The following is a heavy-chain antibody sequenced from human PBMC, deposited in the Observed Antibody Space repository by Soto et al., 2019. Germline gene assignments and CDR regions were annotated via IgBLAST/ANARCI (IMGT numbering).Heavy chain of an antibody. V-gene: IGHV3-33*01. CDR1: GVTFRSYC. Sequence: PVGFLRLSCAASGVTFRSYCIHRVRQAPGKGLEWVALIWFDGSKKYYVDSVKGRFAVSRDNSKNTLYLQMNSLRVEDTAVYYCAADPRADYYDSSGGWFDPWGQGTLVTVSS. CDR3: AADPRADYYDSSGGWFDP. CDR2: IWFDGSKK. D-gene: IGHD3-22*01. J-gene: IGHJ5*02.